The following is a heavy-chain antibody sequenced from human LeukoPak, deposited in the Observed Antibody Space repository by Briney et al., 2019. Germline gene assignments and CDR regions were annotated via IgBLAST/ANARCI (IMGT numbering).Heavy chain of an antibody. V-gene: IGHV3-7*05. D-gene: IGHD5-12*01. J-gene: IGHJ4*02. CDR3: AKYSDSQD. CDR2: IKPDGSDK. Sequence: GGSLRLSCAASGFTFSTYWMGWVRQAPGRGLERVANIKPDGSDKYYVDSVKGRFTISRDNSRNTLHLQMNSLRAEDTAVYYCAKYSDSQDWGQGTLVTVSS. CDR1: GFTFSTYW.